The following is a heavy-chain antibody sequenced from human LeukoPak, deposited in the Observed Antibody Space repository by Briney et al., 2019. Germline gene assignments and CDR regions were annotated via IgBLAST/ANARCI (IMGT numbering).Heavy chain of an antibody. CDR1: GFTFSSYG. CDR3: AREILAPGKTHDY. V-gene: IGHV3-23*01. J-gene: IGHJ4*02. CDR2: IGGSGSST. Sequence: GGSLRLSCAASGFTFSSYGMIWVRQAPGKGLEWVSAIGGSGSSTYYIDSVKGRFTISRDNAKNTLFLQMNSLSAEDTALYYCAREILAPGKTHDYWGQGALVTVSS.